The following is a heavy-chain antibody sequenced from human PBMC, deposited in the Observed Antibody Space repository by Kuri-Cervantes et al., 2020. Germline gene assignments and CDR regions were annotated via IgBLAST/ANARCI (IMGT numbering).Heavy chain of an antibody. CDR1: GYTFTSYA. CDR3: ARDRCSSTSCYYYYYGMDV. CDR2: ISAYNGNT. V-gene: IGHV1-18*01. Sequence: ASVKVSCKASGYTFTSYAMHWVRQAPGQRLEWMGWISAYNGNTNYAQKLQGRVTMTTDTSTSTAYMELRSLRSDDTAVYYCARDRCSSTSCYYYYYGMDVWGQGTTVTVSS. J-gene: IGHJ6*02. D-gene: IGHD2-2*01.